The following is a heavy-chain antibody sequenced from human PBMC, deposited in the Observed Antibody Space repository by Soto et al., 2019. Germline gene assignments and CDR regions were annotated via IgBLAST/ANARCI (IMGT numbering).Heavy chain of an antibody. CDR2: IYYSGST. V-gene: IGHV4-59*01. CDR1: GGSISSYY. CDR3: ARDLGPKYYDFWSGYYRPSSWFDP. Sequence: PSETLSLTCTVSGGSISSYYWSWIRQPPGKGLEWIGYIYYSGSTNYNPSLKSRVTISVDTSKNQFSLKLSSVTAADTAVYYCARDLGPKYYDFWSGYYRPSSWFDPWDQGTLVTVSS. D-gene: IGHD3-3*01. J-gene: IGHJ5*02.